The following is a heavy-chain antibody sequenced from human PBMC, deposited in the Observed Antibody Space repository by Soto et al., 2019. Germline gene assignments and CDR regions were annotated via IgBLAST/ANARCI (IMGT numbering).Heavy chain of an antibody. CDR3: ARVECSGGSCYSDYYYSYGMDV. CDR1: GYTFTSYG. V-gene: IGHV1-18*01. CDR2: ISAYNGNT. D-gene: IGHD2-15*01. Sequence: ASVKVSCKASGYTFTSYGISWVRQAPGQGLEWMGWISAYNGNTNYAQKLQGRVTMTTDTSTSTAYMELRSLRSDDTAVYYCARVECSGGSCYSDYYYSYGMDVWGQGTTVTVSS. J-gene: IGHJ6*02.